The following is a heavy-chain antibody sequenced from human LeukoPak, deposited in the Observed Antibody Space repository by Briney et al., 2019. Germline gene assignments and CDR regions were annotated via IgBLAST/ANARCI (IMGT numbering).Heavy chain of an antibody. J-gene: IGHJ4*02. Sequence: GGSLRLSCAASGFTVSINYMSWVRQAPGKGLEWVSVFYVGGATYYADSVKGRFTISRDNSENTLYLQMKSLRAEDTAVYYCARGDGYNFFDYWGQGTLVTVSS. CDR2: FYVGGAT. D-gene: IGHD5-24*01. V-gene: IGHV3-53*01. CDR3: ARGDGYNFFDY. CDR1: GFTVSINY.